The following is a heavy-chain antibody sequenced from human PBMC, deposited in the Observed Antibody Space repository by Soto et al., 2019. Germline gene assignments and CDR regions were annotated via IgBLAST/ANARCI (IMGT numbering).Heavy chain of an antibody. V-gene: IGHV4-59*12. CDR1: GGSISSNY. D-gene: IGHD6-19*01. CDR2: IYYNGNT. CDR3: ATGGGSAWPIWFGP. Sequence: PSETLSLTCTVSGGSISSNYWSWIRQAPGKGLEWIGHIYYNGNTNYNPSLKSRVTLSVDTSKKQFSLKLTSVTAADTAVYYCATGGGSAWPIWFGPWGQGTLVTVSS. J-gene: IGHJ5*02.